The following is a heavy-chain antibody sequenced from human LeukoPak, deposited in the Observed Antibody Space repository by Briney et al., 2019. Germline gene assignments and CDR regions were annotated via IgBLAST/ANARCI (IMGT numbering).Heavy chain of an antibody. Sequence: SETLSLTCAVYGGSFSGYYWSWIRQPPGKGLEWIGEINHSGSTNYNPSLKSRVTISVDTSKNQFSLKLSSVTAADTAVYYCARHRGYYYGSGSYYQIDNFDYWGQGTLVTVSS. D-gene: IGHD3-10*01. CDR1: GGSFSGYY. V-gene: IGHV4-34*01. CDR2: INHSGST. J-gene: IGHJ4*02. CDR3: ARHRGYYYGSGSYYQIDNFDY.